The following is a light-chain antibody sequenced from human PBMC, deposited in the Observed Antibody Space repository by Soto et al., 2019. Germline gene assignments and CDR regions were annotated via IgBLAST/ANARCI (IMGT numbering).Light chain of an antibody. CDR3: SSFTSANTLV. V-gene: IGLV2-14*03. Sequence: QSVLTQPASVSGSPGQSITISCTGSSSDVGGYDYVSWYQQHPGEAPKLMIYDVTNRPSGVSNRFSGSKSGNTASLTISGLQAEDEADYYCSSFTSANTLVFGGGTKLTVL. CDR2: DVT. J-gene: IGLJ2*01. CDR1: SSDVGGYDY.